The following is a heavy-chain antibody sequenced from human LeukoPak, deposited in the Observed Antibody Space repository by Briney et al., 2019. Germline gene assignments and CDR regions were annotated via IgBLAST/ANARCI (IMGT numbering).Heavy chain of an antibody. Sequence: GGSLRLSCAASGFTFSSYEMNWVRQAPGKGLEWVSYISSSGSSIYYADSVEGRFTISRDNAKNSLYLQMNSLRTEDTALYYCTKDLGYCSGGSCSGPFDYWGQGTLVTVSS. CDR3: TKDLGYCSGGSCSGPFDY. CDR1: GFTFSSYE. CDR2: ISSSGSSI. J-gene: IGHJ4*02. D-gene: IGHD2-15*01. V-gene: IGHV3-48*03.